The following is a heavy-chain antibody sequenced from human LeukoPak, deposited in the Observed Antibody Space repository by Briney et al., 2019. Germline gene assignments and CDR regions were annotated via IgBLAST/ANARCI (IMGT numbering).Heavy chain of an antibody. CDR3: AHDPNWEMDY. CDR1: GFTFSSYS. CDR2: ISSSSSYI. D-gene: IGHD7-27*01. J-gene: IGHJ4*02. Sequence: GGSLRLSCAASGFTFSSYSMNWVRQAPGKGLEWVSSISSSSSYIYYADSVKGRFTISRDNAKNSLYLQMNSLRAEDTALYYCAHDPNWEMDYWGQGVLVTVSS. V-gene: IGHV3-21*04.